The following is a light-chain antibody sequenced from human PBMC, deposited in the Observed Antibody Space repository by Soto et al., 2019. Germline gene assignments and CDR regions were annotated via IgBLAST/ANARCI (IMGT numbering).Light chain of an antibody. CDR1: QTIYSN. J-gene: IGKJ4*01. CDR3: QQYSSWPLT. CDR2: GAS. V-gene: IGKV3-15*01. Sequence: ILMTQSPATLSLSPGERATLSCRASQTIYSNLAWYQQKPGQAPRLLIYGASTRATGLPARFSGSESGTEFTLTISSLQSEDFAVYYCQQYSSWPLTFGGGTKVEIK.